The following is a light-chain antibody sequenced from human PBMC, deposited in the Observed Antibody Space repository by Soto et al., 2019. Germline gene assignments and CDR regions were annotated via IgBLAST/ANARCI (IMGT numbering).Light chain of an antibody. J-gene: IGKJ4*01. CDR2: VAS. Sequence: EIVMTQSPATLSVSPGERSTLSCRASQSVSSNLAWYQQKPGQTPKLLIYVASTRATGIPASFSGSGSGTEFTLTISSLQSPDFAVYYCQQYNVWPLTFGGGTKVEFK. V-gene: IGKV3-15*01. CDR1: QSVSSN. CDR3: QQYNVWPLT.